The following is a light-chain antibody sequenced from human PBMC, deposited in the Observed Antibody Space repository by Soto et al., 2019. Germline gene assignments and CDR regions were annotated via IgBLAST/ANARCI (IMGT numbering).Light chain of an antibody. CDR3: AAWDDSLNRVV. Sequence: QSVLTQPPSASGTPGQWVTISCSGSSSNIGPTTVNWYQQLPGTAPKLVIYSNNQRPSGVPARFSGSKSGTSASLAISGLQSEDEANCYCAAWDDSLNRVVFGGGTKLTVL. V-gene: IGLV1-44*01. J-gene: IGLJ3*02. CDR2: SNN. CDR1: SSNIGPTT.